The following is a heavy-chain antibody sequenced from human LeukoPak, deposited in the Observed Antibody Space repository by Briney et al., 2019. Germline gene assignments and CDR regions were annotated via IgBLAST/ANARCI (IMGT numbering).Heavy chain of an antibody. CDR1: GGSFSGYY. CDR3: ARGRGGYSYGHYFDY. J-gene: IGHJ4*02. CDR2: INHSGST. D-gene: IGHD5-18*01. V-gene: IGHV4-34*01. Sequence: SETLSLTCAVYGGSFSGYYWSWIRQPPGKGLEWIGEINHSGSTNYNPSLKSRVTISVDTSKNQFSLKLSSVTAADTAVYYCARGRGGYSYGHYFDYWGQGTLVTVSS.